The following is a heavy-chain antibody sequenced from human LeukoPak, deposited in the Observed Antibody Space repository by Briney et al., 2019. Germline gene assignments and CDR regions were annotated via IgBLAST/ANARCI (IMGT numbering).Heavy chain of an antibody. V-gene: IGHV1-24*01. Sequence: ASVKVSCKVSGYTLTELSMHWVRQAPGKGLEWMGGFDPEDGETIYARKFQGRVTMTEDTSTDTAYMELSSLRSEGTAVYYCATELGYCSGGSCFRYYGMDVWGQGTTVTVSS. CDR2: FDPEDGET. J-gene: IGHJ6*02. CDR1: GYTLTELS. D-gene: IGHD2-15*01. CDR3: ATELGYCSGGSCFRYYGMDV.